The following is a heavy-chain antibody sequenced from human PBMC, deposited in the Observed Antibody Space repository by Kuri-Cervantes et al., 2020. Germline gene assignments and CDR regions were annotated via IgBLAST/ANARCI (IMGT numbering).Heavy chain of an antibody. CDR1: GYTFTNYY. CDR3: ARGYCSGGSCYSVGINDY. V-gene: IGHV1-46*01. J-gene: IGHJ4*02. D-gene: IGHD2-15*01. CDR2: INPSGGST. Sequence: ASVKVSCKASGYTFTNYYIHWVRQAPGQGLEWMGIINPSGGSTSYAQKFQGRVTMTRDTSMSTVYMELSSLRSEDTAVYYCARGYCSGGSCYSVGINDYWGQGTLVTVSS.